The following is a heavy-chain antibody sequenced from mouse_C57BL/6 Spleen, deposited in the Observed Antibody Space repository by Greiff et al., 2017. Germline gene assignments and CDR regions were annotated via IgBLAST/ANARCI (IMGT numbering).Heavy chain of an antibody. CDR2: IYPGSGNT. D-gene: IGHD1-1*01. J-gene: IGHJ4*01. Sequence: QVQLQQSGAELVRPGASVKLSCKASGYTFTDYYINWVKQRPGQGLEWIARIYPGSGNTYYNEKFKGKATLTAEKSSSTAYMQLSSLTSEDSAVYVCARDYGSSYGSYAMDYWGQGTSVTVSS. V-gene: IGHV1-76*01. CDR3: ARDYGSSYGSYAMDY. CDR1: GYTFTDYY.